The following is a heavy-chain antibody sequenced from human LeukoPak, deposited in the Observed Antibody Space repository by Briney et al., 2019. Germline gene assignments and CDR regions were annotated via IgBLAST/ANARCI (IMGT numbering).Heavy chain of an antibody. CDR2: ISNFDGDT. CDR1: GRLFTSYG. CDR3: VRARGCSNCVLTDGFDS. V-gene: IGHV1-18*01. Sequence: ASVKVSCKASGRLFTSYGIAWVRQAPGEGLEWVGWISNFDGDTKVAENLQGRVTLTTDSSRSTAYMVLTNLKFDDTAVYYCVRARGCSNCVLTDGFDSWGQGTKVTVSS. D-gene: IGHD6-13*01. J-gene: IGHJ3*01.